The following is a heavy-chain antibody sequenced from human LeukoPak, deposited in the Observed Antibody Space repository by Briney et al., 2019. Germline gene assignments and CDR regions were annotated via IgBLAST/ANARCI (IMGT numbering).Heavy chain of an antibody. V-gene: IGHV1-69*04. J-gene: IGHJ5*02. CDR1: GGTFSSYA. CDR2: IIPILGIA. Sequence: SVTVSCKASGGTFSSYAISWVRQAPGQGLEWMGRIIPILGIANYAQKFQGRVTITADKSTSTAYMELSSLRSEDTAVYYCARDLRGYGSGSYGWFDPWGQGTLVTVSS. CDR3: ARDLRGYGSGSYGWFDP. D-gene: IGHD3-10*01.